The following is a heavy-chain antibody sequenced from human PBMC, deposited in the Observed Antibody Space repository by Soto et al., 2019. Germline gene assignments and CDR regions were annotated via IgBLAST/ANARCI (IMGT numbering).Heavy chain of an antibody. D-gene: IGHD6-13*01. CDR3: GTGSSWTKVES. V-gene: IGHV1-69*01. CDR1: GGTLSRSA. CDR2: IIPIFGPA. J-gene: IGHJ4*02. Sequence: QVQLVQSGAEVKKPGSSVKVSCKASGGTLSRSAISWVRQAPGQGLEWMGGIIPIFGPAIYAQKFRGRVSINADESKRTAYMEMSSLRSEGKAVYYCGTGSSWTKVESWGQGTLVTVSS.